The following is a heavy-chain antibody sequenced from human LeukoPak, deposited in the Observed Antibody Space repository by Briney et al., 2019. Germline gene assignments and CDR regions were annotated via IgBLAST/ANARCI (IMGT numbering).Heavy chain of an antibody. CDR1: GFTFTHYA. J-gene: IGHJ4*02. CDR2: IFYDGTIQ. CDR3: ARDPRGPAGYDSPARDTFDY. D-gene: IGHD3-22*01. Sequence: GGSLRLSCAPSGFTFTHYAMHWVRQTPGKGLEWVAVIFYDGTIQYYSDSVRGRLIVSRDNPKNTLYLQMDSLRAEDTAVYYCARDPRGPAGYDSPARDTFDYWGQGTLVTVSS. V-gene: IGHV3-30*03.